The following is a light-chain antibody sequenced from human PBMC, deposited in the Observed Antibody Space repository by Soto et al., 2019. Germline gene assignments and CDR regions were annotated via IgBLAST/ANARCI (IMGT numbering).Light chain of an antibody. Sequence: EIVLTQSPGTLSLSPGESATLSCRASQSVRSSYLAWNQQKPGQAPRLLIYGASSRATGIPDRFSGRGSGTEFTLTISRLEPEDFAVYYCQQYGTSSVTFGQGTKVDIK. CDR2: GAS. CDR1: QSVRSSY. CDR3: QQYGTSSVT. J-gene: IGKJ1*01. V-gene: IGKV3-20*01.